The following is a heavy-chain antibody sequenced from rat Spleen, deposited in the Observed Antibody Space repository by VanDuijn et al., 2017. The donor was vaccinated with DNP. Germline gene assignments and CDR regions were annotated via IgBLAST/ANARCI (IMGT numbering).Heavy chain of an antibody. J-gene: IGHJ2*01. Sequence: EVQIQESGPGLVKPSQSLSLTCSVTGYSITSSYRWNWIRKFPGNKLEWMGYINSAGSTNYNPSLKSRISITRDTSKNQFFLQVNSVTTEDTATYYCARLHYGLDYWGQGVMVTVSS. D-gene: IGHD1-11*01. CDR1: GYSITSSYR. CDR2: INSAGST. CDR3: ARLHYGLDY. V-gene: IGHV3-3*01.